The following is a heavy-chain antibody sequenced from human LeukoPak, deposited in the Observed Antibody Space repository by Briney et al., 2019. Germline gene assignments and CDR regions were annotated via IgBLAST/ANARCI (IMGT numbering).Heavy chain of an antibody. Sequence: GGSLRLSCAASEFTLSDFYINWFRQAPGKGLEWVSYISSSGDDKRYADSVKGRFTISRDNAKNAVYLQMNSLRAEDTAVYYCGRDPTSNWGQGTLATVSS. J-gene: IGHJ4*02. CDR3: GRDPTSN. V-gene: IGHV3-11*01. CDR1: EFTLSDFY. CDR2: ISSSGDDK. D-gene: IGHD1-1*01.